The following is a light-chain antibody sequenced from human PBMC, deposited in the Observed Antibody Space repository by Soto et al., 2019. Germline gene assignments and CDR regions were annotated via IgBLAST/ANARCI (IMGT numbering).Light chain of an antibody. CDR2: EVT. V-gene: IGLV2-8*01. Sequence: QSVLTQPASVSGSPGQSLTISCTVTSSDIGGYNFVSWYQHHPGKAPKLIIYEVTKRPSGVPDRFSGSKSGNTASLTVSGLQAEDEADYYCSSYSGTNNYVFGTGTKVTVL. CDR3: SSYSGTNNYV. J-gene: IGLJ1*01. CDR1: SSDIGGYNF.